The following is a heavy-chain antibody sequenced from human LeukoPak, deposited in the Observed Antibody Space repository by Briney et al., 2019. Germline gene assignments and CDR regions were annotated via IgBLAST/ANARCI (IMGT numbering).Heavy chain of an antibody. Sequence: WASVKVSCKVSGYTLTELSMHWVRQAPGKGFEWMGGFDPEDGETIYAQKFQGRVTMTEDTSTDTAYMELSSLRSEDTAVYYCATVETTVTTFDYWGQGTLVTVSS. CDR1: GYTLTELS. J-gene: IGHJ4*02. CDR2: FDPEDGET. V-gene: IGHV1-24*01. D-gene: IGHD4-17*01. CDR3: ATVETTVTTFDY.